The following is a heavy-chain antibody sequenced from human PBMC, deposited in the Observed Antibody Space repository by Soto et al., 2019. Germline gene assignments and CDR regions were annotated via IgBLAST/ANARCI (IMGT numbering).Heavy chain of an antibody. D-gene: IGHD6-19*01. CDR1: GFTFSSYW. CDR3: ARRSGWNRPNWFDP. Sequence: GGSLRLSCAASGFTFSSYWMSWVRQAPGKGLEWVANIKQDGSEKYYVDSVKGRFTISRDNAKNSLYLQMNSLRAEDTAVYYCARRSGWNRPNWFDPWGQGTLVTVSS. CDR2: IKQDGSEK. J-gene: IGHJ5*02. V-gene: IGHV3-7*03.